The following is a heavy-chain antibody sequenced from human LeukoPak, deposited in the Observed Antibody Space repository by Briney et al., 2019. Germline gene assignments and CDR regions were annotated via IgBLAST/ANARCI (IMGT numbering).Heavy chain of an antibody. J-gene: IGHJ4*02. CDR1: GFTFSSYA. D-gene: IGHD6-6*01. CDR3: ATGGRYSSSPLDY. V-gene: IGHV3-30-3*01. Sequence: PGGSLRLSCAASGFTFSSYAMHWVRQAPGKVLEWVAVISYDGSNKYYADSVKGRFTISRDNSKNTLYLQMNSLRAEDTAVYYCATGGRYSSSPLDYWGQGTLVTVSS. CDR2: ISYDGSNK.